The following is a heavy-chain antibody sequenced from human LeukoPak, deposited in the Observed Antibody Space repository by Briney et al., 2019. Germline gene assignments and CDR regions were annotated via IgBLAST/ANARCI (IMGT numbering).Heavy chain of an antibody. CDR3: ARTPTYCSGGSCYSKNWFDP. D-gene: IGHD2-15*01. V-gene: IGHV4-59*01. J-gene: IGHJ5*02. CDR2: IYYSGIT. Sequence: SETLSLTCSVSGGSISSYYWSWIRQPPGKGLEWIGYIYYSGITSYNPSLRSRVTISVDTSKNQFSLKLSSVTAADTAVYYCARTPTYCSGGSCYSKNWFDPWGQGTLVTVSS. CDR1: GGSISSYY.